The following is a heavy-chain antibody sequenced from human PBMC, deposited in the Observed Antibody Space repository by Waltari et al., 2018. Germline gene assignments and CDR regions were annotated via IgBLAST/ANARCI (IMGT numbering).Heavy chain of an antibody. Sequence: QLQLQESGPGLVKPSETLSLTCTVPGGPISSSRYYWGWIRQPPGKGLEWIGSSYYSGSTYYNPSLKSRVTISVDTSKNQFSLKLSSVTAADTAVYYCARDNAQFDYWGQGTLVTVSS. CDR1: GGPISSSRYY. CDR3: ARDNAQFDY. V-gene: IGHV4-39*07. J-gene: IGHJ4*02. CDR2: SYYSGST.